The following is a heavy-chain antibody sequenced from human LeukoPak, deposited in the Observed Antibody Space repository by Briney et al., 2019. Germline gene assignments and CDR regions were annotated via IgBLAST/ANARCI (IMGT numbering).Heavy chain of an antibody. CDR2: IDWDDDK. Sequence: TLSLTCAVYGGSFSGYYWSWIRQPPGKALEWLARIDWDDDKYYSTSLKTRLTISKDTSKNQVVLTMTNMDPVDTATYYCARIRGSSSWSFDYWGQGTLVTVSS. CDR1: GGSFSGYY. J-gene: IGHJ4*02. CDR3: ARIRGSSSWSFDY. V-gene: IGHV2-70*11. D-gene: IGHD6-13*01.